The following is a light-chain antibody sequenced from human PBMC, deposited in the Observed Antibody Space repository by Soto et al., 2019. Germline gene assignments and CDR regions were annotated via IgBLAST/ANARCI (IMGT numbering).Light chain of an antibody. V-gene: IGKV3-11*01. CDR1: QSVSGY. CDR2: DAS. J-gene: IGKJ1*01. CDR3: QQRSTWPT. Sequence: EIVLTHSPATLSLSPGERATLSCSASQSVSGYLAWYQQKPGQAPRLLIYDASSRAKGIPARFTGSGSGTDFSLTISRLEPEDFAVYYCQQRSTWPTFGQGTKVDIK.